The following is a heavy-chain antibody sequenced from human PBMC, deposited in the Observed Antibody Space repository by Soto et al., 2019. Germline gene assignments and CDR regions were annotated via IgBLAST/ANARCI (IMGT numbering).Heavy chain of an antibody. CDR3: ASRYYLPLPAGGSGDTDYFHA. CDR2: ITPLFGTP. V-gene: IGHV1-69*01. J-gene: IGHJ1*01. Sequence: QVKLVQSGAEVKKSGSSVKVSCKASGGTFSTYTVGWVRQAPRQGLEWMGGITPLFGTPSYAQKFQGRVTITADESTATAYMELRSLTSEDTAVYYCASRYYLPLPAGGSGDTDYFHAWGQGTLVTFSS. CDR1: GGTFSTYT. D-gene: IGHD2-2*01.